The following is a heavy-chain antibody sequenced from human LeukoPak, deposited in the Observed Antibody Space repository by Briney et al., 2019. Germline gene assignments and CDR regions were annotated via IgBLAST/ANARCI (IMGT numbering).Heavy chain of an antibody. J-gene: IGHJ4*02. CDR1: GGSISSGGYY. D-gene: IGHD3-10*01. Sequence: PSETLSLTCTVSGGSISSGGYYWSWIRQHPGKGLEWIGYIYYSGSTYYNPSLKSRVTISVDTSKNQFSLKLTSVTAADTAVYYCARDWARGSYYNCYLDYWGQGTLVTVSS. V-gene: IGHV4-31*03. CDR3: ARDWARGSYYNCYLDY. CDR2: IYYSGST.